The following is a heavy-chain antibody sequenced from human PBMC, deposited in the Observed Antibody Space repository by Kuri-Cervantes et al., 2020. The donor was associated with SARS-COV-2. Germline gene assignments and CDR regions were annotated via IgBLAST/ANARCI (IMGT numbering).Heavy chain of an antibody. Sequence: SQTLSLTCAVYGGSFSGYYWSWIRQPPGKGLEWIGEINHSGSTYYNPSLKSRVTISVDTSKNQFSLKLSSVTAADTAVYYCARHDHRFLEWLSGWFDPWGQGTLVTVSS. V-gene: IGHV4-34*01. D-gene: IGHD3-3*01. CDR1: GGSFSGYY. CDR2: INHSGST. J-gene: IGHJ5*02. CDR3: ARHDHRFLEWLSGWFDP.